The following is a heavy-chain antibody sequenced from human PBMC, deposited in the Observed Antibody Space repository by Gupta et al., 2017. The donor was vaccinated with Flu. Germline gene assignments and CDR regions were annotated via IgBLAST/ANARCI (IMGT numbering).Heavy chain of an antibody. D-gene: IGHD1-26*01. CDR1: GFKFTSYG. CDR3: ARGCNNGSCPGNFDT. J-gene: IGHJ4*02. CDR2: IWHDGSNT. V-gene: IGHV3-33*01. Sequence: QGQLVESGGGAVQPGKSLRLLCSAPGFKFTSYGMHWVRQAPGKGLEWVAGIWHDGSNTYYGDFVKGRFSISRDNSNNILYLQMNSLRPEDTAVYRCARGCNNGSCPGNFDTWGQGTLVAVSS.